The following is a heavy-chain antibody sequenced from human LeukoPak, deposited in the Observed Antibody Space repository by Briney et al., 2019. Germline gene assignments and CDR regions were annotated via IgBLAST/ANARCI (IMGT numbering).Heavy chain of an antibody. V-gene: IGHV3-7*01. D-gene: IGHD6-19*01. CDR3: ARGGIAVAGTRENYYYYYMDV. Sequence: GGSLRLSCAASGFTFSSYWMSWVRQAPGKGLVWVPNIKQDGSEKYYVDSVKGRFTICRDNAKNSLYLQMNSLRAEDTAVYYCARGGIAVAGTRENYYYYYMDVWGKGTTVTVSS. CDR1: GFTFSSYW. CDR2: IKQDGSEK. J-gene: IGHJ6*03.